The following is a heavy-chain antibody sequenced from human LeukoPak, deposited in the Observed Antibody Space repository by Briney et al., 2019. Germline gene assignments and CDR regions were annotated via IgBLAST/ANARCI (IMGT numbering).Heavy chain of an antibody. Sequence: SETLSLTCSVYGGSFSGYYWSWIRQPPGKGLEWIGEINHSGSTNYNPSLKSRVTISVDTSKNQFSLKLSSVTAADTAVYYCASQRSYYYDSSGYYSAIHGMDVWGQGTTVTVSS. J-gene: IGHJ6*02. D-gene: IGHD3-22*01. CDR3: ASQRSYYYDSSGYYSAIHGMDV. V-gene: IGHV4-34*01. CDR2: INHSGST. CDR1: GGSFSGYY.